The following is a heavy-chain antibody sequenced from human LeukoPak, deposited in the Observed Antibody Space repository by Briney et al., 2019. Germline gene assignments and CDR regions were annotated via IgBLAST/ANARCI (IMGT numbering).Heavy chain of an antibody. CDR2: IYTSGST. CDR3: ASHGPYSCGWYDY. CDR1: GGSISSYY. D-gene: IGHD6-19*01. J-gene: IGHJ4*02. V-gene: IGHV4-4*09. Sequence: SETLSLTCTVSGGSISSYYWSWLRQPPGKGLEWIGYIYTSGSTNYNPSLKSPVTISVDTSKSQFSLKLSSVTAADTAVYYCASHGPYSCGWYDYWGQGTLVTVSS.